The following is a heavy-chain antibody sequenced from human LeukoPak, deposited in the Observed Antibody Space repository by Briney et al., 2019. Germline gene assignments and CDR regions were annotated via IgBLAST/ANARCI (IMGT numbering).Heavy chain of an antibody. CDR3: ARVFPYYLDY. V-gene: IGHV4-59*01. J-gene: IGHJ4*02. CDR1: GGSISSYY. Sequence: SETLSLTCTVSGGSISSYYWSWIRQPPGRGLEWIGYIYYSGSTSYNPSLKSRVSISVDTSKNQFSLKLSSVTAADTAVYYCARVFPYYLDYWGQGTLVTVSS. CDR2: IYYSGST.